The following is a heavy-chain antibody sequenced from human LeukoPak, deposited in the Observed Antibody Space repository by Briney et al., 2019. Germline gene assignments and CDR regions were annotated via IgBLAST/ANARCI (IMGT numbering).Heavy chain of an antibody. Sequence: SQTLSLTCTVSGGSISSGNYYWSWMRQHPGKGLEWVGYIYCSGGTYYNPSLKSRVTISLDTSKNQFSLKLSSVTAADTAVYYCARLGAVKVDPWGQGTLVTVSS. V-gene: IGHV4-31*03. D-gene: IGHD1-26*01. CDR2: IYCSGGT. CDR1: GGSISSGNYY. CDR3: ARLGAVKVDP. J-gene: IGHJ5*02.